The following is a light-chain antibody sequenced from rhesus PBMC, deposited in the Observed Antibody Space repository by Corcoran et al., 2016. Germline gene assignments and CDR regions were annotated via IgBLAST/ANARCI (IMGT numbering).Light chain of an antibody. CDR3: QQESNWPLT. CDR1: QSVSRN. CDR2: DAS. V-gene: IGKV3-35*01. J-gene: IGKJ4*01. Sequence: EIVMTQSPATLSLSPGERATLSCRASQSVSRNFAWHQTKPGLAPRPLIDDASNRATGIPDRFSGSGSGTDFTLTINSLEPEDVGVYYCQQESNWPLTFGGGTKVDIK.